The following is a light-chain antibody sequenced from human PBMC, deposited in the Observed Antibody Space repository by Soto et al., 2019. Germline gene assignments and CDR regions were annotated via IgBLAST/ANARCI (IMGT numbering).Light chain of an antibody. J-gene: IGKJ5*01. V-gene: IGKV3-15*01. CDR1: QSVSSN. CDR2: GAS. CDR3: QQYNNWPPIT. Sequence: EIVLTQSPVTLPFSPGDRSTLSCRSSQSVSSNLAWYQQKPGQAPRLLIYGASTRATGIPARFSGSGSGTEFTLTISSLQSEDFAVYYCQQYNNWPPITFGQGTRLEIK.